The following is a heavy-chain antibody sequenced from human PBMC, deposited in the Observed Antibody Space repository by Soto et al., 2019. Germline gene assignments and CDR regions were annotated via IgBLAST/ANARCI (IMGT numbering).Heavy chain of an antibody. CDR2: IYYSGST. Sequence: SETLSLTCTVSGGSISSGDYYWSWIRQPPGKGLEWIGYIYYSGSTYYNPSLKSRVTISVDTSKNQFSLKPSSVTAADTAVYYCARVRLLSPRYYYYGMDVWGQGTTVTVSS. D-gene: IGHD2-21*02. J-gene: IGHJ6*02. CDR3: ARVRLLSPRYYYYGMDV. CDR1: GGSISSGDYY. V-gene: IGHV4-30-4*01.